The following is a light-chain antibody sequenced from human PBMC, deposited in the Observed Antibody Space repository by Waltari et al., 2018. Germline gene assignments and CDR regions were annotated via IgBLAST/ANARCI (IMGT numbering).Light chain of an antibody. CDR2: GAS. CDR1: QSVSRF. Sequence: EIVLTQSPGTLSLSPGERGTLSCRASQSVSRFLAWYQQKPGQAPRLLIYGASTRATGIPDRFSGSGSGTYFSLTISRLEPEDFAVYYCQKYDRLPATFGQGTKVEIK. V-gene: IGKV3-20*01. CDR3: QKYDRLPAT. J-gene: IGKJ1*01.